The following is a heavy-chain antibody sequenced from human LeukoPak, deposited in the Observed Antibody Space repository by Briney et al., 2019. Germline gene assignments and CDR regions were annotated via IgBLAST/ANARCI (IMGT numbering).Heavy chain of an antibody. Sequence: SETLSLTCAVSGYSMSSGYYWGWIRQPPGKGPEWIGSIYHSGSTYYNPSLKSRVTISVDTSKNQFSLRLSSVTAADTAVYHCARGTGGYYANFDYWGQGTLVTVSS. D-gene: IGHD3-10*01. CDR2: IYHSGST. CDR1: GYSMSSGYY. J-gene: IGHJ4*02. V-gene: IGHV4-38-2*01. CDR3: ARGTGGYYANFDY.